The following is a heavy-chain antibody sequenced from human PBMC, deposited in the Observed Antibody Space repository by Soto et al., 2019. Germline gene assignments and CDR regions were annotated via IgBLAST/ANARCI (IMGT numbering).Heavy chain of an antibody. CDR3: ARGTSTARLYYDFWSGPKSSWFDP. V-gene: IGHV1-3*01. CDR2: IIAGNGNT. CDR1: GGTFSSYA. Sequence: GASVKVSCKASGGTFSSYAISWVRQAPGQRLEWMGGIIAGNGNTKYSQKFQGRVTITRDTSASTAYMELSSLRSEDTAVYYRARGTSTARLYYDFWSGPKSSWFDPWGQGTLVTVSS. D-gene: IGHD3-3*01. J-gene: IGHJ5*02.